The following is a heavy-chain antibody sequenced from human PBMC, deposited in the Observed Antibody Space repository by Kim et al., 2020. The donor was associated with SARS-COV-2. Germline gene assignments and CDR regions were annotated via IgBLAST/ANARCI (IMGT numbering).Heavy chain of an antibody. J-gene: IGHJ4*01. CDR2: FSSNGGST. CDR3: ARDPVDPTGFWSGYYDY. D-gene: IGHD3-3*01. V-gene: IGHV3-64*01. CDR1: GFTFSSYA. Sequence: GGSLRLSCAASGFTFSSYAMHWVRQAPGKGLEYVSAFSSNGGSTYYANSVKGRFTISRDNSKNTLYLQMGSLRAEDMAVYYCARDPVDPTGFWSGYYDY.